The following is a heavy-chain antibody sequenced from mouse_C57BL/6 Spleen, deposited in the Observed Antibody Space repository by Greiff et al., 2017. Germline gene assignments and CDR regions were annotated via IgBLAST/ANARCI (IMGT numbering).Heavy chain of an antibody. CDR1: GYTFTSYW. J-gene: IGHJ2*01. D-gene: IGHD1-1*01. Sequence: QVQLQQSGAELVRPGSSVKLSCKASGYTFTSYWMDWVKQRPGQGLDWIGNIYPSDSETHYNQKFKDKATLTVDKSSSTAYMQLSSLTSEDAAVYYGARSLYYGSSYWGQGTTLTVSS. V-gene: IGHV1-61*01. CDR2: IYPSDSET. CDR3: ARSLYYGSSY.